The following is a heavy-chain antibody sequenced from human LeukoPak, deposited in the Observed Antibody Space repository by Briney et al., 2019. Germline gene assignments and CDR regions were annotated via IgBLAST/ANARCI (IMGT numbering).Heavy chain of an antibody. CDR3: ARDRRAVAGSANQTAGFDP. Sequence: ASVKVSCQASGGPFRSYAISWVRPAPGQGLEWMGGIIPIFGTTNYPQKFQGRVTITTDESTSTAYMELSSLRSEDTAVYYCARDRRAVAGSANQTAGFDPWGQGTLVTVSS. D-gene: IGHD6-19*01. J-gene: IGHJ5*02. CDR1: GGPFRSYA. V-gene: IGHV1-69*05. CDR2: IIPIFGTT.